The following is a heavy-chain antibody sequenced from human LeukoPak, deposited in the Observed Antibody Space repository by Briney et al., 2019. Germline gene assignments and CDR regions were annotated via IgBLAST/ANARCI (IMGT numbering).Heavy chain of an antibody. D-gene: IGHD5-24*01. CDR3: ARDNLPVEMATSFDY. CDR1: GYSFTSYC. CDR2: IYPGDSDT. V-gene: IGHV5-51*01. J-gene: IGHJ4*02. Sequence: GESLKISCKGSGYSFTSYCVGWVRQMPGKGLEWMGIIYPGDSDTRYSPSFQGQVTISADKSISTAYLQWSSVKASDTAMYYCARDNLPVEMATSFDYWGQGTLVTVSS.